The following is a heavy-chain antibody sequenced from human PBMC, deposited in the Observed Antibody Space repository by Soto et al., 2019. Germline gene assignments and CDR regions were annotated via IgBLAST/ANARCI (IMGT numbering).Heavy chain of an antibody. J-gene: IGHJ4*02. CDR1: GGTFSSHA. V-gene: IGHV1-69*01. D-gene: IGHD4-17*01. Sequence: QVHLVQSGAEVTKAGSSVKVSCKASGGTFSSHAFSWVRQAPGQGLEWVGRIIPIFETANYAQEFQCRVTISADESTNTGILELNNLRADDRAIYFCAIGDSSSWIGNHWGPGTQVTVS. CDR2: IIPIFETA. CDR3: AIGDSSSWIGNH.